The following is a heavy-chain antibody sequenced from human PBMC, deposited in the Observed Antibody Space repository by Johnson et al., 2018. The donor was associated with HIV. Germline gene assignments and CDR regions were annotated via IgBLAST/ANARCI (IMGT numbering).Heavy chain of an antibody. CDR1: GFTFSTYG. V-gene: IGHV3-33*01. D-gene: IGHD3-22*01. CDR3: ARDWEKNSSGYAGDAFDI. CDR2: IWFDGSIQ. Sequence: VQLVESGGGVVQPGRSLRLSCAASGFTFSTYGMHWVRQAPGRGLEWVAVIWFDGSIQYYADSVKGRFTISRDNSKNTLFLQMGSLRVEDTAVYYCARDWEKNSSGYAGDAFDIWGQGTMVTVSS. J-gene: IGHJ3*02.